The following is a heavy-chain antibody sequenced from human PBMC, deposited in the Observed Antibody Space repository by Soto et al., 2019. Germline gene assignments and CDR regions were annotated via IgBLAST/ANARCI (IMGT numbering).Heavy chain of an antibody. J-gene: IGHJ6*02. Sequence: PGGSLRLSCAASGFTFSSYSMNWVRQAPGKXLEWVSSISSSSSYIYYADSVKGRFTISRDNAKNSLYLQMNSLRAEDTAVYYCARDLCSSTSCYILGGYYYGMDVWGQGTTVTVSS. D-gene: IGHD2-2*02. V-gene: IGHV3-21*01. CDR1: GFTFSSYS. CDR3: ARDLCSSTSCYILGGYYYGMDV. CDR2: ISSSSSYI.